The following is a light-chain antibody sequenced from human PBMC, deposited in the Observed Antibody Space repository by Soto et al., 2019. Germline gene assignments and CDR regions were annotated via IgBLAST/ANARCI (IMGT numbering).Light chain of an antibody. CDR3: LQDYNYPWT. V-gene: IGKV3-20*01. Sequence: EVVLTQSPGTLSLSPVERATLSCMASQSVTSSDLAWYQQKPGQAPRLLISGASSRATGIPDRFSGSGSGTDFTLTISSLQPEDFATYYCLQDYNYPWTFGQGTKVDI. CDR2: GAS. J-gene: IGKJ1*01. CDR1: QSVTSSD.